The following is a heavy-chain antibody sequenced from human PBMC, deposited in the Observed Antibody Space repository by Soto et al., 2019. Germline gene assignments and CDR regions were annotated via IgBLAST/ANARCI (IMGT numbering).Heavy chain of an antibody. CDR1: GYTFTSYA. J-gene: IGHJ5*02. Sequence: GASVKVSCKASGYTFTSYAMHWVRQAPGQRLEWMGWINAGNGNTKYSQKFQGRVTITRDTSASTAYMELSSLRSEDTAVYYCARDFRATVTKIWFDPWGQGTLVTVSS. V-gene: IGHV1-3*01. D-gene: IGHD4-17*01. CDR2: INAGNGNT. CDR3: ARDFRATVTKIWFDP.